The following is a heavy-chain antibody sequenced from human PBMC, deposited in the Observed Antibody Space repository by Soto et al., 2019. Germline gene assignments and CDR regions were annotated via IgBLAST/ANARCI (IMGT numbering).Heavy chain of an antibody. CDR1: GGSFSGYY. Sequence: SETLSLTCAVYGGSFSGYYWSWIRQPPGKGLEWIGEINHSGSTNYNPSLKSRVTISVDTSENQFSLKLNSVTAADTAVYFCARRTTGTTKVRYFDLWGRGTLVTVSS. V-gene: IGHV4-34*01. J-gene: IGHJ2*01. D-gene: IGHD1-1*01. CDR2: INHSGST. CDR3: ARRTTGTTKVRYFDL.